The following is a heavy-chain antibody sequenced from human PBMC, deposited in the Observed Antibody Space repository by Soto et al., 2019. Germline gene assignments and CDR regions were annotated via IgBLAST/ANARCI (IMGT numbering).Heavy chain of an antibody. V-gene: IGHV3-23*01. J-gene: IGHJ6*02. Sequence: PXDSLSLTCVAAGCIYSSYPRSGVHQAPGKGLEWVSAISGSGGSTYYADSVKGRFTISRDNSKNTLYLQMNSLRAEDTAVYYCAKGYGDYYYYYGMDVWGQGTTVTVSS. CDR2: ISGSGGST. CDR3: AKGYGDYYYYYGMDV. CDR1: GCIYSSYP. D-gene: IGHD1-20*01.